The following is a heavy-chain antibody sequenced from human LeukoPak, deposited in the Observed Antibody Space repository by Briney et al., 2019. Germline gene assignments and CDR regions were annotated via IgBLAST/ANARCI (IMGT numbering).Heavy chain of an antibody. D-gene: IGHD3-22*01. CDR2: IWYDGGSE. V-gene: IGHV3-30*02. CDR3: AKDTYYYDSSGYYGTFDY. CDR1: GFTFSSYA. J-gene: IGHJ4*02. Sequence: GESLKISCAASGFTFSSYAMSWVRQAPGKGLEWVAVIWYDGGSEYYADSAKGRFTISRDNSKSTLYLQMNSLRAEDTAVYYCAKDTYYYDSSGYYGTFDYWGQGTLVTVSS.